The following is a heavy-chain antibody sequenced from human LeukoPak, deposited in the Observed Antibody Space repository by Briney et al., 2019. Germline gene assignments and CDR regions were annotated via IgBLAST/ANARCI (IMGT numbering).Heavy chain of an antibody. CDR1: GGSISSYY. CDR2: IYYSGST. Sequence: SETLSLTCTASGGSISSYYWSWIRQPPGKGLEWIGYIYYSGSTNYNPSLKSRVTISVDTSKNQFSLKLSSVTAADTAVYYCARYSSGYVYFDYWGQGTLVTVSS. J-gene: IGHJ4*02. CDR3: ARYSSGYVYFDY. V-gene: IGHV4-59*01. D-gene: IGHD3-22*01.